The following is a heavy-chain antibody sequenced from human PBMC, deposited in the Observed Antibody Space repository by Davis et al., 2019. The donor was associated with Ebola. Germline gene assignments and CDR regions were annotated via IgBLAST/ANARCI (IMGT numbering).Heavy chain of an antibody. V-gene: IGHV3-23*01. CDR2: ISGSGGTT. CDR3: ARDGTLGY. CDR1: GFTFSSYA. D-gene: IGHD6-13*01. J-gene: IGHJ4*02. Sequence: GESLKISCAASGFTFSSYAMSWVRQAPGKGLEWISAISGSGGTTYFVDSVKGRFTISRDNSKNTLYLQMNSLRAEDTAVYYCARDGTLGYWGQGTLVTISS.